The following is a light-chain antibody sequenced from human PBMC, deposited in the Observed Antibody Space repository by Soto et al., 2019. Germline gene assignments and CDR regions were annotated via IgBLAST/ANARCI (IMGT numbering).Light chain of an antibody. CDR1: QTISIY. CDR2: AAS. CDR3: QQSYSTPMYT. Sequence: DIQMTQSPSSLSSSVGDRVTITYRASQTISIYLNWYQQKPGKAPKLLIYAASSLQSGVPPRFSGSGYGTDFTLTISSLQPEDFSTYYCQQSYSTPMYTFGQGTKLEIK. V-gene: IGKV1-39*01. J-gene: IGKJ2*01.